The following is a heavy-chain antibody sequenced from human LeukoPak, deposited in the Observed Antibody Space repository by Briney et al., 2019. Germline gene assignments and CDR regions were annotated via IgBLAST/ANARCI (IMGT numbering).Heavy chain of an antibody. J-gene: IGHJ4*02. Sequence: PGGSLRLSCAASGFTFSSYAMSWVRQPPGKGLEWVSTISGSDGSTYYAESVKGRFTISRDNSKNTQYLQMNSLRAEDTAVYYCAKDGRGRSGYYSHFDYWGQGTLVTVSS. CDR3: AKDGRGRSGYYSHFDY. CDR1: GFTFSSYA. CDR2: ISGSDGST. V-gene: IGHV3-23*01. D-gene: IGHD3-22*01.